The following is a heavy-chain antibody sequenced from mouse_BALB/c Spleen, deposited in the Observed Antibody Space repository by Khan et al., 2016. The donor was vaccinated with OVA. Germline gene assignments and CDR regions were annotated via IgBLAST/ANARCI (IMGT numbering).Heavy chain of an antibody. CDR2: ISYSGST. D-gene: IGHD1-1*01. CDR1: GYSITSDYA. CDR3: ASGFITTVVVPFDY. V-gene: IGHV3-2*02. J-gene: IGHJ2*01. Sequence: EVQLQESGPGLVKPSQSLSLTCTVTGYSITSDYAWNWIRQFPGNKLEWMGYISYSGSTSYNPSLKSRISITRDTSKNQFFLQLNSVTTEDTATXYCASGFITTVVVPFDYWGQGTTLTVSS.